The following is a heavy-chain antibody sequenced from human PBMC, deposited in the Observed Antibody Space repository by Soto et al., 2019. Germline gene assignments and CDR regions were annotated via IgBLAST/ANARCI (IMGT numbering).Heavy chain of an antibody. J-gene: IGHJ4*02. Sequence: QVQLVESGGGVVQPGRSLRLSCAASGFTFSSYAMHWVRQAPGKGLEWVAVISYAGSNKSYADSVKGRFTISRDNSENTLSRQMNCLRAEDTAEYYCVKGGRWFDYWGQGTLVTVSS. V-gene: IGHV3-30*18. D-gene: IGHD2-15*01. CDR1: GFTFSSYA. CDR3: VKGGRWFDY. CDR2: ISYAGSNK.